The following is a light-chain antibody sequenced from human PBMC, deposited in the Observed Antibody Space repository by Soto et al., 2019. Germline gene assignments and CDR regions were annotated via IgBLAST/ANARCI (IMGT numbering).Light chain of an antibody. CDR3: QVWDSSSDQYV. CDR1: NIGSKS. V-gene: IGLV3-21*02. CDR2: DDS. Sequence: SYDPTQPPSVSVAPGQTARITCGGNNIGSKSVHWYQQKPGQAPVLVVYDDSDRPSGIPERFSGSNSGNTATLTISRVEDGDEADYYCQVWDSSSDQYVFGTGTKVTVL. J-gene: IGLJ1*01.